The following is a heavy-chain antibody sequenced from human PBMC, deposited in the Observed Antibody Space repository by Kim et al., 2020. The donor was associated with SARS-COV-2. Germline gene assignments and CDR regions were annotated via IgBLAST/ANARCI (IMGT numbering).Heavy chain of an antibody. D-gene: IGHD6-19*01. CDR2: T. Sequence: TNYNPALKSRVTISVDTSKNQFSLKLSSVTAADTAVYYCAGSLGIAVGDYWGQGTLVTVSS. CDR3: AGSLGIAVGDY. V-gene: IGHV4-59*01. J-gene: IGHJ4*02.